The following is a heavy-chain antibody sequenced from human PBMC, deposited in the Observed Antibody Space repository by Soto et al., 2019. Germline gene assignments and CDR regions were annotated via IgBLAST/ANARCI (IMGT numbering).Heavy chain of an antibody. CDR3: ATSDRHAYNFNY. Sequence: RGESLKISCKGSGYSFTNYWIGWVRQMPGKGLEWMGIIYPDDSDTRYSPSFQGQVTISADKSISTAYLQWSSLKASDTAMYYCATSDRHAYNFNYWGQGTLVTVSS. D-gene: IGHD1-1*01. CDR1: GYSFTNYW. CDR2: IYPDDSDT. V-gene: IGHV5-51*01. J-gene: IGHJ4*02.